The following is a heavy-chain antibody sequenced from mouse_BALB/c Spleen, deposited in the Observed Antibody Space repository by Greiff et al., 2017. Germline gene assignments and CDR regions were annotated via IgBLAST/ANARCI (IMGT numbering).Heavy chain of an antibody. V-gene: IGHV3-2*02. J-gene: IGHJ3*01. D-gene: IGHD2-14*01. CDR3: ARKEYRYDAWFAY. Sequence: DVKLQESGPGLVKPSQSLSLTCTVTGYSITSDYAWNWIRQFPGNKLEWMGYISYSGSTSYNPSLKSRISITRDTSKNQFFLQLNSVTTEDTATYYCARKEYRYDAWFAYWGQGTLVTVSA. CDR2: ISYSGST. CDR1: GYSITSDYA.